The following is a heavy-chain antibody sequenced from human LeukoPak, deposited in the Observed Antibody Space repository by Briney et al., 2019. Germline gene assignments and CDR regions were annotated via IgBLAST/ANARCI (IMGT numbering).Heavy chain of an antibody. D-gene: IGHD5-24*01. CDR3: AKEMATIYPQGFDY. J-gene: IGHJ4*02. CDR1: GFMFSSYG. CDR2: IRYDGSNK. Sequence: GGSLRLSCAASGFMFSSYGMHWVRQAPGKGLEGVAFIRYDGSNKYYADSVKGRFTMSRDNSKNTLYLQMNSLRAEDTAVYYCAKEMATIYPQGFDYWGQGTLVTVSS. V-gene: IGHV3-30*02.